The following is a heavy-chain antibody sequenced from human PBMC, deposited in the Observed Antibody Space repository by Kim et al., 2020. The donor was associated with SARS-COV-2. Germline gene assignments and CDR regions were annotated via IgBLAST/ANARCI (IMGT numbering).Heavy chain of an antibody. CDR1: GFTFSRYW. V-gene: IGHV3-74*01. CDR2: INGDGRST. J-gene: IGHJ4*02. D-gene: IGHD3-16*01. Sequence: GGSLRLSCAASGFTFSRYWMHWVRQAPGKGLVWVSHINGDGRSTSYAYSVKGRVTISRDNANNTLYLQMNSLRAEDTAVYYCARGGSGRLDYWGQRTLVT. CDR3: ARGGSGRLDY.